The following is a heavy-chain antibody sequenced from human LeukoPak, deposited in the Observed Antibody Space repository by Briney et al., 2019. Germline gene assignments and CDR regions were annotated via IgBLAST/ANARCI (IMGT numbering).Heavy chain of an antibody. J-gene: IGHJ4*02. CDR3: ARPVEYNWNPFLDY. CDR2: ISAYNGNT. Sequence: ASVKVSCKASGYTFTSYGISWVRQAPGQGLEWMGWISAYNGNTNYAQKLQGRVTMTTDTSTSTAYMELRSLRSDDTAVYYCARPVEYNWNPFLDYWGQGTLVTVSS. D-gene: IGHD1-20*01. CDR1: GYTFTSYG. V-gene: IGHV1-18*01.